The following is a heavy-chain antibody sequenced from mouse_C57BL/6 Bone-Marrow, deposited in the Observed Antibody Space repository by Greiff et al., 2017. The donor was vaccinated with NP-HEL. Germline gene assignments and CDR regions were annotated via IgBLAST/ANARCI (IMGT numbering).Heavy chain of an antibody. CDR3: TTGWDEDWYFDV. Sequence: VHVKQSGAELVRPGASVKLSCTASGFNIKDDYMHWVKQRPEQGLEWIGWIDPENGDTEYASKFQGKATITADTSSNTAYLQLSSLTSEDTAVYYCTTGWDEDWYFDVWGTGTTVTVSS. V-gene: IGHV14-4*01. J-gene: IGHJ1*03. D-gene: IGHD4-1*01. CDR2: IDPENGDT. CDR1: GFNIKDDY.